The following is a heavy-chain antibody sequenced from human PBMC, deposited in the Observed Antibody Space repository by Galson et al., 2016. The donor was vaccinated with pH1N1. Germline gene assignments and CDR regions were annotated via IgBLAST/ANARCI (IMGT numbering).Heavy chain of an antibody. D-gene: IGHD4-17*01. CDR1: GGSLTTYY. CDR3: ARLIYGDYTLNFDY. J-gene: IGHJ4*02. Sequence: ETLSLTCTVSGGSLTTYYWSWIRQPAGRGLEWIGRVFASGNTFYSPSLKSRVTMSVDTSKNQFSLKLSSVTAADTAVYYCARLIYGDYTLNFDYWGQGTLVTVSS. V-gene: IGHV4-4*07. CDR2: VFASGNT.